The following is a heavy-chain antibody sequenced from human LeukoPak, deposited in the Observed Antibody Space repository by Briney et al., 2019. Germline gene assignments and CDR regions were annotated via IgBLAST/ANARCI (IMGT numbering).Heavy chain of an antibody. CDR2: IYGKSDGGTT. J-gene: IGHJ4*02. CDR1: GFTFANAW. Sequence: GGSLRLSCAASGFTFANAWMNWVRQAPGKGLEWVGRIYGKSDGGTTEYAAPVKGRFSISRDDSKNTLYLQMHSLKTEDTAVYYCAKGSNSYDSSDFDCWGQGTLVTVSS. CDR3: AKGSNSYDSSDFDC. D-gene: IGHD3-22*01. V-gene: IGHV3-15*01.